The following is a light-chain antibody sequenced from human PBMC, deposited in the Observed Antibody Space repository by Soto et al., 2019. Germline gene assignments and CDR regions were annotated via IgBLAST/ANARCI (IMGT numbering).Light chain of an antibody. J-gene: IGKJ4*01. CDR2: AAS. CDR3: QQYKSFSLT. Sequence: EFVLTQSPGTLSLSPGERATLSCRASQTVSSSYLAWYQQKPGQAPRLLIYAASSRATGIPDRFSGSGSGTDFTLTISRLEPDDFATYYCQQYKSFSLTFGGGTKVDIK. CDR1: QTVSSSY. V-gene: IGKV3-20*01.